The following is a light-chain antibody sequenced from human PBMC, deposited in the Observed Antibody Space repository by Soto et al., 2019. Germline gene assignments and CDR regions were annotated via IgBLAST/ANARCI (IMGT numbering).Light chain of an antibody. J-gene: IGLJ7*01. V-gene: IGLV1-44*01. Sequence: QSVLTQPPSASGTPGQRVTISCSGSSSNIGSNTVSWYQLLPGTAPKLLIYTNSQRPSGVPDRFSGSKSGTSASLAISGLQSEDEGDYYCAAWDDSLNGAVFGGGTQLTVL. CDR3: AAWDDSLNGAV. CDR1: SSNIGSNT. CDR2: TNS.